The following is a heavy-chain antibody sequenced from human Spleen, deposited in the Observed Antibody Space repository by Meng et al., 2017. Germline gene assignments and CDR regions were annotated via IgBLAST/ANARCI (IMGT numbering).Heavy chain of an antibody. Sequence: GESLKISCSASGFTFSDYNLAWIRQAPGKGLEWVSYISSSGSTIYYADSVKGRFTISRDNAKNSLYLQMNSLRAEDTAVYYCAKNMIVVVKRTVKSGAIDYWGQGTLVTVSS. J-gene: IGHJ4*02. CDR2: ISSSGSTI. CDR3: AKNMIVVVKRTVKSGAIDY. V-gene: IGHV3-11*04. D-gene: IGHD3-22*01. CDR1: GFTFSDYN.